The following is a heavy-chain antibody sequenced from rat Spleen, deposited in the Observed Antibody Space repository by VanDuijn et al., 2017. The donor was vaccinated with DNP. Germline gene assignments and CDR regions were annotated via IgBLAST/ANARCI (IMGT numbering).Heavy chain of an antibody. V-gene: IGHV5S11*01. D-gene: IGHD1-9*01. CDR2: VNTGGGIT. Sequence: EVQLVESGGGLVQPGRSLKLSCAASGFTFNNYDMAWVRQAPSKGLEWVASVNTGGGITYYRDSVKGRFTISRDNAQSTLYLQMDSLRSEETATYYCARLYYGYNYVDYWGQGVMVTVSS. J-gene: IGHJ2*01. CDR1: GFTFNNYD. CDR3: ARLYYGYNYVDY.